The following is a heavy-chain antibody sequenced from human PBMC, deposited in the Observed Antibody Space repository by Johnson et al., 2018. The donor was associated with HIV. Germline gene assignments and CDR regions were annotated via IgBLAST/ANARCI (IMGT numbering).Heavy chain of an antibody. Sequence: QVQLVESGGDLVKPGGSLRLSCKVSGFIFSNYNMAWIRQSPGKGLECLSYITSSGSSVYYTDFVKGRFTISRDNAKNSLYLQMNSLRAEDTALYYCAKDRGTDDAFDIWGQGTMVTVSS. D-gene: IGHD3-16*01. CDR1: GFIFSNYN. CDR2: ITSSGSSV. V-gene: IGHV3-11*01. CDR3: AKDRGTDDAFDI. J-gene: IGHJ3*02.